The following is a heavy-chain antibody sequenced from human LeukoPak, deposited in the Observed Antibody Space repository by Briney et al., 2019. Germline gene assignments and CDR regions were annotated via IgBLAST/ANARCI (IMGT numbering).Heavy chain of an antibody. CDR2: ISTNGDRT. CDR1: GLTFCNYA. Sequence: PGGSLRLSCAASGLTFCNYAMTWVRQAPGKGLEWVSAISTNGDRTYYADSVKGRFTVSRDNFKNTLYLQMNSLRAEDTALYYCARKLWHRNDCWGQGTLVTVSS. J-gene: IGHJ4*02. CDR3: ARKLWHRNDC. V-gene: IGHV3-23*01. D-gene: IGHD3-16*01.